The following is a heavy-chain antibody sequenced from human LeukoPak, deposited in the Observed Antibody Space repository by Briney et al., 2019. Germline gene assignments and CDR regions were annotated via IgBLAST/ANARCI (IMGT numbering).Heavy chain of an antibody. J-gene: IGHJ4*02. CDR1: GGSISSSSYY. CDR3: ARRFHPMYYFDY. D-gene: IGHD3-10*01. CDR2: IYYSGST. V-gene: IGHV4-39*07. Sequence: PSETLSLTCTVSGGSISSSSYYWGWIRQPPGKGLEWIGSIYYSGSTYYNPSLKSRVTISVDTSKSQFSLKLSSVTAADTAVYYCARRFHPMYYFDYWGQGTLVTVSS.